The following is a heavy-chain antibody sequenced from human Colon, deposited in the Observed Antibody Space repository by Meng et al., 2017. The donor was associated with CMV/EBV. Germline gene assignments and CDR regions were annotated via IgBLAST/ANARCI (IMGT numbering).Heavy chain of an antibody. Sequence: ASVKVSCKASGYTFTGYYMHRVRQAPGQGLEWMGWINPNSGGTNYAQKFQGRVTMTRDTSISTAYMELSRLRSDDTAVYYCARNLPPTSCLDYWGQGTLVTVSS. CDR1: GYTFTGYY. CDR2: INPNSGGT. CDR3: ARNLPPTSCLDY. D-gene: IGHD2-2*01. V-gene: IGHV1-2*02. J-gene: IGHJ4*02.